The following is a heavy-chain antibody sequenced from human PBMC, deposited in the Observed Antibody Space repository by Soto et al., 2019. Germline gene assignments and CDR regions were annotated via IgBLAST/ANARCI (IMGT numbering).Heavy chain of an antibody. Sequence: QVHLQESGPGLVKPSETLSLTCAVSGGSVNSGSYYWSWIRQPPGKGLEWLGYISSSGRTNYNPSLQSLVTISLDTSKDHFSLNLTKLTAADTAVYYCARAVRVGGNSVDYCGNGTLVTVSS. J-gene: IGHJ4*01. CDR3: ARAVRVGGNSVDY. CDR1: GGSVNSGSYY. D-gene: IGHD2-21*02. V-gene: IGHV4-61*01. CDR2: ISSSGRT.